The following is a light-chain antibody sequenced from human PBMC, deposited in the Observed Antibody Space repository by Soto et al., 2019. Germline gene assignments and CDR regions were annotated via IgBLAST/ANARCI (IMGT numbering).Light chain of an antibody. CDR1: QGVTSS. J-gene: IGKJ1*01. Sequence: ETVMTQSPATLSVSPGERATLSCRASQGVTSSLACYQQTPGQAPRLLIYDVSTRATGIPARFSGSGSGTEFTLTISSLQSEDFAVYYCKQYIYWPLTFGQGTSVEI. CDR2: DVS. CDR3: KQYIYWPLT. V-gene: IGKV3-15*01.